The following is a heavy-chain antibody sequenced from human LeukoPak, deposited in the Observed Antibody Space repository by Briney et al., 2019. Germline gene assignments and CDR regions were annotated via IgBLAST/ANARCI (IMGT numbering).Heavy chain of an antibody. D-gene: IGHD2-2*01. CDR1: GGTFSSYA. J-gene: IGHJ6*03. V-gene: IGHV1-69*05. CDR3: ARSIVVVPAATIAPNYYYMDV. Sequence: SVKVSCKASGGTFSSYAISWVRQAPGQGLEWMGGIIPIFGTANYAQKFQGRVTITTDESTSTAYMELSSLRSEDTAVYYCARSIVVVPAATIAPNYYYMDVWGKGTTVTVSS. CDR2: IIPIFGTA.